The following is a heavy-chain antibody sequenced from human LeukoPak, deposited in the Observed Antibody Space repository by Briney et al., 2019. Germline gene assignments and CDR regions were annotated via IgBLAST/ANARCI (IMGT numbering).Heavy chain of an antibody. Sequence: GGSLRLSCAASGFTVSSNYMRWVRQAPGKGLEWVSVIYSGGSTYYADSVKGRFTISRDNSKNTLYLQMNGLRAEDTAVYYCARAFYSGSSRTNAFDIWGQGTMVTVSS. V-gene: IGHV3-66*02. CDR2: IYSGGST. CDR1: GFTVSSNY. D-gene: IGHD1-26*01. CDR3: ARAFYSGSSRTNAFDI. J-gene: IGHJ3*02.